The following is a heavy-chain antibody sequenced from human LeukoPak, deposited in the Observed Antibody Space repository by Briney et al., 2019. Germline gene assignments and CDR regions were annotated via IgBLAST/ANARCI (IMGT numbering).Heavy chain of an antibody. Sequence: GGSLRLSCAASGFTLNTYWMSWVRQAPGKGLEWVANIKQDGSEKYYVDSVKGRFTISRDNAKNSLYLQRNSLRAEDTAVYYCARPLQTYYYGMDVWGQGTTVTVSS. CDR1: GFTLNTYW. J-gene: IGHJ6*02. V-gene: IGHV3-7*01. CDR2: IKQDGSEK. CDR3: ARPLQTYYYGMDV.